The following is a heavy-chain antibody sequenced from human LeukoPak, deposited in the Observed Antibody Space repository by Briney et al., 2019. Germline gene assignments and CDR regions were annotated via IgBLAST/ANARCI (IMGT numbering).Heavy chain of an antibody. CDR2: INPNSGAT. CDR3: ARGPNYYESSGNYYYDF. V-gene: IGHV1-2*02. J-gene: IGHJ4*02. CDR1: GYTFTGYY. D-gene: IGHD3-22*01. Sequence: ASVKVSCKASGYTFTGYYLHWVRQAPGQGLEWMGWINPNSGATKNAQKFQDRVTMTRDTSISTAYMELSRLRSDDTAVYYCARGPNYYESSGNYYYDFWGQGALVTVSS.